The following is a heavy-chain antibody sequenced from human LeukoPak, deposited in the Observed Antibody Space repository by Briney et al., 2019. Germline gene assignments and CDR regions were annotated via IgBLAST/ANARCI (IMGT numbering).Heavy chain of an antibody. CDR1: GFTFGDYA. CDR3: TSSFGSGSGFDP. V-gene: IGHV3-49*03. Sequence: GGSLRLSCTASGFTFGDYAMSWFRQAPGKGLEWVGFIRSKAYGGTSEYAASVKGRFTISRDDSKSISYLQMNSLKTEDTAVYYCTSSFGSGSGFDPWGQGTLVTVSS. D-gene: IGHD3-10*01. J-gene: IGHJ5*02. CDR2: IRSKAYGGTS.